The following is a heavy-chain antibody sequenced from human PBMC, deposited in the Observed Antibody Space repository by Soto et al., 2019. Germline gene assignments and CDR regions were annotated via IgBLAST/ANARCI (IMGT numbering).Heavy chain of an antibody. J-gene: IGHJ5*02. CDR2: IYHNGST. CDR1: GDSITSANW. CDR3: ARARGAIFGVVIRNWFDP. V-gene: IGHV4-4*02. Sequence: SETLSLTCAVSGDSITSANWWSWVRQSPRKGLEWLGAIYHNGSTNYNPSLKSRVATSVDKAKNQFSLKLTSVTAADTAVYYCARARGAIFGVVIRNWFDPWGQGTLVTVSS. D-gene: IGHD3-3*01.